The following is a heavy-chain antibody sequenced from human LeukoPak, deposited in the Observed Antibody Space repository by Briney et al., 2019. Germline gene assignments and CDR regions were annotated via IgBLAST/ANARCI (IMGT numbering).Heavy chain of an antibody. J-gene: IGHJ3*02. CDR1: GFTFNSYE. D-gene: IGHD1-26*01. CDR2: ISSGGNAI. V-gene: IGHV3-48*03. CDR3: AREGGGTDFRGAFDI. Sequence: GGSLRLSCAASGFTFNSYEVNWVRQAPGKGLEWVSYISSGGNAIHYADSVRGRFTISRDNAKNSLYLQMNSLRAEDTAIYYCAREGGGTDFRGAFDIWGQGTMVTVSS.